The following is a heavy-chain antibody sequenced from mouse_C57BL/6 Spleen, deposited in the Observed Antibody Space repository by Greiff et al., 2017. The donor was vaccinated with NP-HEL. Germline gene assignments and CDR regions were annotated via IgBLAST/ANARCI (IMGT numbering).Heavy chain of an antibody. J-gene: IGHJ2*01. D-gene: IGHD1-1*01. CDR1: GYTFTSYW. CDR3: ASTSYGSSYYFDY. Sequence: LQQPGAELVKPGASVKMSCKASGYTFTSYWITWVKQRPGQGLEWIGDIYPGSGSTNYNEKFKSKATLTVDTSSSTAYMQLSSLTSEDSAVYYCASTSYGSSYYFDYWGQGTTLTVSS. CDR2: IYPGSGST. V-gene: IGHV1-55*01.